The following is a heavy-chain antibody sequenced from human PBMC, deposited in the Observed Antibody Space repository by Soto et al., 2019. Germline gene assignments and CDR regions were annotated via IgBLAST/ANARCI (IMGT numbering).Heavy chain of an antibody. CDR2: TYYRSKWYN. CDR3: ARAAPVLRFLEWSFLHDAFDI. Sequence: PSQTLSLTCAISGDSVSSNSAAWNWIRQSPSRGLEWLGRTYYRSKWYNDYAVSVKSRITINPDTSKNQFSLQLNSVTPEDTAVYYCARAAPVLRFLEWSFLHDAFDIWGQGTMVTLSS. J-gene: IGHJ3*02. D-gene: IGHD3-3*01. CDR1: GDSVSSNSAA. V-gene: IGHV6-1*01.